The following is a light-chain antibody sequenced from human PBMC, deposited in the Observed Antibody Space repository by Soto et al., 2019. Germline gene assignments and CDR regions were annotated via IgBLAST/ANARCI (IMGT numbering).Light chain of an antibody. Sequence: QSALTQPPSASGSPGQSVTITCSGTSSDVGEENYVSWYQQHPGKVPKLILYEVSKRPSGVPDRFSGSRSGNTASLTVSGLQAEDEADYYCSSFAGSPVVSGGGTKVTVL. CDR3: SSFAGSPVV. CDR1: SSDVGEENY. CDR2: EVS. J-gene: IGLJ2*01. V-gene: IGLV2-8*01.